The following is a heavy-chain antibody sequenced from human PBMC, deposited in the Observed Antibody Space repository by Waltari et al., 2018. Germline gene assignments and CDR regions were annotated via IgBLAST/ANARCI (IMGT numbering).Heavy chain of an antibody. V-gene: IGHV4-39*01. CDR3: ARGLWQGYYYDSSGYPDY. J-gene: IGHJ4*02. CDR2: IYYSGST. D-gene: IGHD3-22*01. CDR1: GASISSRTYY. Sequence: QLQLQESGPGLVEPSETLALTCFVSGASISSRTYYWGWFRQPPGKGLEWIGNIYYSGSTSYNPSLKSRVTISVDKPKNEFSLELSSVTAADTAVYYCARGLWQGYYYDSSGYPDYWGPGTLVSVSS.